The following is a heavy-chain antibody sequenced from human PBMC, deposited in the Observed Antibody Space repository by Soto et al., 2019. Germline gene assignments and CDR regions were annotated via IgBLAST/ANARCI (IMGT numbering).Heavy chain of an antibody. CDR1: GFTVSSNY. CDR2: IYSGGST. D-gene: IGHD2-21*02. V-gene: IGHV3-53*04. CDR3: ARVQGDYWFDP. J-gene: IGHJ5*02. Sequence: GGSLRLSCAASGFTVSSNYMSWVRQAPGKGLEWVSVIYSGGSTYYADSVKGRFTISRHNSKNTLYHQMNSLRAEDTDVYYGARVQGDYWFDPWGQGTLVTVSS.